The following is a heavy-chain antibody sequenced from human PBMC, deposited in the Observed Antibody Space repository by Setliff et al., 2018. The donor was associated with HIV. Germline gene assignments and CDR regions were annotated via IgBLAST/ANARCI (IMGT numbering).Heavy chain of an antibody. CDR2: IRYDGSYA. J-gene: IGHJ3*02. V-gene: IGHV3-30*02. CDR1: GFIFSRYG. D-gene: IGHD1-26*01. CDR3: ARRGNYMEDAFDI. Sequence: GGSLRLSCAASGFIFSRYGMHWVRQAPGKGLDWVAFIRYDGSYAYYADSVKGRFSVSRDNSNKTLYLQMNSLRAEDTAVYYCARRGNYMEDAFDIWGQGTMVTVSS.